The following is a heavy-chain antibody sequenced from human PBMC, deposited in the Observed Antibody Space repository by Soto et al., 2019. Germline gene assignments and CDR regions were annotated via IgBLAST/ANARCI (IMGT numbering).Heavy chain of an antibody. Sequence: SETPALTCPVSDGSISTTNWWSWVRQPPGMRLEWIGETHHSGTTNYNPSLKSRVTISVDKSKNQFSLKLSSVTAADTALYYCAREGSGSSFFDYWGQG. CDR2: THHSGTT. CDR1: DGSISTTNW. V-gene: IGHV4-4*02. CDR3: AREGSGSSFFDY. D-gene: IGHD3-10*01. J-gene: IGHJ4*02.